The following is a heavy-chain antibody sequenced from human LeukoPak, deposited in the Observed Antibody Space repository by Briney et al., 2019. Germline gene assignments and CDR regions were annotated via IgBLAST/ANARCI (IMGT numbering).Heavy chain of an antibody. J-gene: IGHJ4*02. CDR3: ASSKWIGFDY. CDR1: GFTFSSYS. Sequence: PGGSLRLSCAASGFTFSSYSMNWVRQAPGKGLEWVSSISSSSSYIYYAVSVKGRFTISRDNAKNSLYLQMNSLRAEDTAVYYCASSKWIGFDYWGQGTLVTVSS. CDR2: ISSSSSYI. V-gene: IGHV3-21*01. D-gene: IGHD5-12*01.